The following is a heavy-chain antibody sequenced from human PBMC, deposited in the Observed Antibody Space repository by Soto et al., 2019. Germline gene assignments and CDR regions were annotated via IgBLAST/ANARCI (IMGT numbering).Heavy chain of an antibody. CDR3: ARRDYDSSGYYYYYYGMDV. CDR2: IIPIFGTA. CDR1: GGTFSSYA. V-gene: IGHV1-69*13. D-gene: IGHD3-22*01. J-gene: IGHJ6*02. Sequence: ASVKVSCKASGGTFSSYAISWVRQAPGQGLEWMGGIIPIFGTANYAQKFQGRVTITADESTSTAYMELSSLRSEDTAVYYCARRDYDSSGYYYYYYGMDVWGQGTTVTVYS.